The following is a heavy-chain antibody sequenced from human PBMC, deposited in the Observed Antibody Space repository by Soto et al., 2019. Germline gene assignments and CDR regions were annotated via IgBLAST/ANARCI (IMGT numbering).Heavy chain of an antibody. CDR2: INHSGST. Sequence: QVQLQQWGAGLLKPSETLSLTCAVYGGSFSGYYWSWIRQPPGKGLEWIGEINHSGSTNYNPSLKSRVTISVDTSKNQFSLKLSSVTAADTAVYYCARAPVNLMNYYDSSGYQGSDAFDIWGQGTMVTVSS. CDR1: GGSFSGYY. D-gene: IGHD3-22*01. V-gene: IGHV4-34*01. J-gene: IGHJ3*02. CDR3: ARAPVNLMNYYDSSGYQGSDAFDI.